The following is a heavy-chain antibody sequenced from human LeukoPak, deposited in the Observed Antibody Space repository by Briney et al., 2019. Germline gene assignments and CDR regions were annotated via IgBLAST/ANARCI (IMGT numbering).Heavy chain of an antibody. CDR3: ARYDTNGYLEFNY. CDR2: INPSDSDI. Sequence: GESLKISCKGSGYGFSVYWIGWVRQMPGKGLEWMGVINPSDSDIRYSPSFQGQVTISADKSIGTAYLQWSSLKSSDTAIYYCARYDTNGYLEFNYWGQGTLVTASS. CDR1: GYGFSVYW. V-gene: IGHV5-51*01. D-gene: IGHD3-22*01. J-gene: IGHJ4*02.